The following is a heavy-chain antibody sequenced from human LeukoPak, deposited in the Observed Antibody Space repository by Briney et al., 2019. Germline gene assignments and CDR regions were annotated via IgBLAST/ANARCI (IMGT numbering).Heavy chain of an antibody. Sequence: GGSLRLSCAASGFTFSSYAMSWVRQAPGKGLEWVSAISGSGGSTYYADSVKGRFTISRDNPKNTLYLQMNSLRAEDTAVYYCAASLSSRGAFDIWGQGTMVTVS. D-gene: IGHD6-6*01. CDR2: ISGSGGST. J-gene: IGHJ3*02. V-gene: IGHV3-23*01. CDR3: AASLSSRGAFDI. CDR1: GFTFSSYA.